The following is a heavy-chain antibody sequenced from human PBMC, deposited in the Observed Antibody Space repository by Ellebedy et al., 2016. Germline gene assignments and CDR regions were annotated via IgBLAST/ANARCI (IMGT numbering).Heavy chain of an antibody. CDR1: GYTFTSYY. J-gene: IGHJ6*02. CDR2: INPSGGST. CDR3: AKGPLRGVIMVGSMDV. D-gene: IGHD3-10*01. V-gene: IGHV1-46*01. Sequence: ASVKVSCXASGYTFTSYYMHWVRQPPGQGLEWMGIINPSGGSTSYAQKFQGRVTMTRDTSTSTVYMELSSLRSEDTAVYYCAKGPLRGVIMVGSMDVWGQGTTVTVSS.